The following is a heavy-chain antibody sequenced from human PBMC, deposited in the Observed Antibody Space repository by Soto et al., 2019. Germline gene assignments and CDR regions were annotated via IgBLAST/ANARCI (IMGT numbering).Heavy chain of an antibody. CDR2: ISGSGGST. CDR1: GFTFSSYA. J-gene: IGHJ4*02. Sequence: EVPLLESGGGLVQPGGSLRLSCAASGFTFSSYAMSWVRQAPGKGLEWVSAISGSGGSTYYADSVKGRFTISRDNSKNTLYLPMNSLRAEDTAVYYCAKDLYAHSSSPPFDYWGQGTLVTVSS. D-gene: IGHD6-6*01. V-gene: IGHV3-23*01. CDR3: AKDLYAHSSSPPFDY.